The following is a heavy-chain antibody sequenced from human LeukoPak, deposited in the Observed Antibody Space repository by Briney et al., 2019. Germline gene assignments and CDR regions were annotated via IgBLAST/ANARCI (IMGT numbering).Heavy chain of an antibody. CDR3: AIHTNDDISSFMDV. CDR2: IYSSGNT. CDR1: GDSFSAYY. V-gene: IGHV4-4*09. Sequence: SETLSLTCTVSGDSFSAYYWSWIRQPPGRGLEWIGYIYSSGNTNYNPSLKSRVTISVGTSKKQHSLKLTSVTAADTAVYYCAIHTNDDISSFMDVWGKGTTVTVSS. D-gene: IGHD2-8*01. J-gene: IGHJ6*03.